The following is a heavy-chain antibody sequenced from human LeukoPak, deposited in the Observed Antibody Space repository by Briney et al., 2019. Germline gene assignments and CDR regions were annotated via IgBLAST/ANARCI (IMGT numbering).Heavy chain of an antibody. J-gene: IGHJ4*02. D-gene: IGHD3-16*01. V-gene: IGHV4-4*07. CDR3: GGAGGITFGGGGEDYFDY. CDR2: IYTSGST. CDR1: GGSISSYY. Sequence: SETLSLTCTVSGGSISSYYWSWIRQPAGKGLEWIGRIYTSGSTNYNPSLKSRVTMSVDTSKNQFSLKLSSVTAADTAVYYWGGAGGITFGGGGEDYFDYWGQGTLVTVSS.